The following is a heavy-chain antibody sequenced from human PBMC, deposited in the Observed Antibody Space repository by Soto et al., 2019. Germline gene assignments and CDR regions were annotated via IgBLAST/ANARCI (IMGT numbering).Heavy chain of an antibody. CDR3: ARGVVVTAVDYYYYGMDA. J-gene: IGHJ6*02. CDR2: FSGSGDNT. CDR1: GFSFSSYA. Sequence: EVQLLESGGGLVQPGGSLRLSCAASGFSFSSYAMSWVRQAPGQGLEWVSAFSGSGDNTYYADSVKGRFTISRDNSKNTLYLQMNSLRAEDTAVYYCARGVVVTAVDYYYYGMDAWGQGTTVTVSS. D-gene: IGHD2-21*02. V-gene: IGHV3-23*01.